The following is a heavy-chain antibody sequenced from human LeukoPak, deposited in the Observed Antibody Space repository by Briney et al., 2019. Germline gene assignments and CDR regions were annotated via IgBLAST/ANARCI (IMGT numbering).Heavy chain of an antibody. CDR2: INQDGSEK. D-gene: IGHD5-24*01. J-gene: IGHJ4*02. Sequence: PGGSLRLSCAASGFTFSSYWMSWVRQAPGKGLEWVANINQDGSEKYYVDSVEGRFTISRDNAKNPLYLQMNSLRAEDTAVYYCARRDGYNSFYFDYWGQGTLVTVSS. V-gene: IGHV3-7*01. CDR3: ARRDGYNSFYFDY. CDR1: GFTFSSYW.